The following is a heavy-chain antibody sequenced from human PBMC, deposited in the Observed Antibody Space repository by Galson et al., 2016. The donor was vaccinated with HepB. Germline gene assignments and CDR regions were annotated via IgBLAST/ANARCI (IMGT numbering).Heavy chain of an antibody. CDR3: ARIGRDITMIQGVTKFRYYGMDV. Sequence: SVKVSCKALGYTFTTSGISWVRQAPGQGLEWMGWISTYSGDTKYAQNFQGGLTLTTDSSTTTAYMELRSLRFDDTAMYYCARIGRDITMIQGVTKFRYYGMDVWGKGTTVTVSS. CDR1: GYTFTTSG. CDR2: ISTYSGDT. D-gene: IGHD3-10*01. V-gene: IGHV1-18*01. J-gene: IGHJ6*04.